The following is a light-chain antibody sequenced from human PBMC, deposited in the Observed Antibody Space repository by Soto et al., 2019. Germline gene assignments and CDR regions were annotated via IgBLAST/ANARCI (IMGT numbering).Light chain of an antibody. CDR2: GAS. V-gene: IGKV3-15*01. Sequence: EIVMTQSPATLSVSPGERATLSCRASQSVNNNLAWYQQKPGQTPRLLIYGASTRATGFPARFSGSGSETEFTLTISSLQSEDFAVYYCQQYHNWPLTFGGGTKVEIK. CDR3: QQYHNWPLT. CDR1: QSVNNN. J-gene: IGKJ4*01.